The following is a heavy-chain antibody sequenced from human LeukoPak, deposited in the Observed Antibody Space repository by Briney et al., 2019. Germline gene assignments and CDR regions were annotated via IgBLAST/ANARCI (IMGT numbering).Heavy chain of an antibody. V-gene: IGHV3-11*04. J-gene: IGHJ5*02. CDR2: ISSSGSTI. Sequence: GGSLRLSCAASGFTFSDYYMSWIRQAPGKGLEWVSYISSSGSTIYYADSVKGRFTISRDNAKNSLYLQMNSLRAEDTAVYYCARDPWYCSSTSCHSGFDPWGQGTLVTVSS. CDR1: GFTFSDYY. CDR3: ARDPWYCSSTSCHSGFDP. D-gene: IGHD2-2*02.